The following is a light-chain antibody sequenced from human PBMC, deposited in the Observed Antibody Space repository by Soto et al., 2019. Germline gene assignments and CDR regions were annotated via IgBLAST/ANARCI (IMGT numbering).Light chain of an antibody. CDR3: QQYGSSHLT. CDR1: QSVSSSY. J-gene: IGKJ4*01. V-gene: IGKV3-20*01. Sequence: EIVLXQSPXTLSLSPGXRDTLSCRASQSVSSSYLAWYQQKPGQAPRLLIYGASSRATGIPDRFSGSGSGTDFTLTISRLEPEDFAVYYCQQYGSSHLTFGGGTKVDIK. CDR2: GAS.